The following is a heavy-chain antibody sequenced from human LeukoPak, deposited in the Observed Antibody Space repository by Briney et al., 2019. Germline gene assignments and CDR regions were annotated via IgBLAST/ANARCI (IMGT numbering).Heavy chain of an antibody. CDR2: ISAYNGNT. V-gene: IGHV1-18*01. Sequence: ASVTVSCTASGYTFTSYGISWVRQAPGQGLEWMGWISAYNGNTNYAQKLQGRVTMTTDTSTSTAYMELRSLRSDDTAVYYCARILVSREFDYWGQGTLVTVSS. J-gene: IGHJ4*02. D-gene: IGHD6-13*01. CDR1: GYTFTSYG. CDR3: ARILVSREFDY.